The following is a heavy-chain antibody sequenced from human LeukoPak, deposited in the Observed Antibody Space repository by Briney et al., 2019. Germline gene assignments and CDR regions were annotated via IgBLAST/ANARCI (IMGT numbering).Heavy chain of an antibody. CDR2: FDPEDGET. J-gene: IGHJ4*02. CDR3: ATRRLYYDSSGYRWDY. D-gene: IGHD3-22*01. V-gene: IGHV1-24*01. Sequence: ASVKVSCKVSGYTLTELSVHWVRQAPGKGLEWMGGFDPEDGETIYAQKFQGRVTMTEDTSTDTAYMELSSLRSEDTAVYYCATRRLYYDSSGYRWDYWGQGTLVTVSS. CDR1: GYTLTELS.